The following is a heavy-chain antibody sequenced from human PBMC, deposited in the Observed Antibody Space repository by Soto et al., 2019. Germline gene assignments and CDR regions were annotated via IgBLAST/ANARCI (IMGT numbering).Heavy chain of an antibody. Sequence: PSETLSLTCTVSGASLSSISYYWGWIRQPPGKGLEWVGSIFFTGNIYYNPSPKSRVTISVDTSRNQFSLMVNSVTAADTAVYYCASRHCSGGSRYNPGFDSWGQGALVTVSS. CDR2: IFFTGNI. V-gene: IGHV4-39*01. D-gene: IGHD2-15*01. CDR1: GASLSSISYY. CDR3: ASRHCSGGSRYNPGFDS. J-gene: IGHJ4*02.